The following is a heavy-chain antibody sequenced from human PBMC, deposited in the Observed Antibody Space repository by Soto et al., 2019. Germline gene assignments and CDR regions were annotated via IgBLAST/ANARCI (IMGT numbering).Heavy chain of an antibody. Sequence: SVKVPCKASGFTFTSSAVQWVRQARGQRLEWIGWIVVGSGNTNYAQKFQERVTITRDMSTSTAYMELSSLRSEDTAVYYCAAAGSGYYFEYYFDYWGQGTLVTVS. CDR3: AAAGSGYYFEYYFDY. CDR2: IVVGSGNT. V-gene: IGHV1-58*01. D-gene: IGHD3-22*01. J-gene: IGHJ4*02. CDR1: GFTFTSSA.